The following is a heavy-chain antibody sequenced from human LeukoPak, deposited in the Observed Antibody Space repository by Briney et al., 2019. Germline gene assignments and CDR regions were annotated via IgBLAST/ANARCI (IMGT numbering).Heavy chain of an antibody. Sequence: GGSLRLSCAASGFTFSSYAMHWVRQAPGKGLEWVAVISYDGSNKYYADSVKGRFTISRDNSKNTLYLQMNSLRAEDTAVYYCARESVVVTAYVDYWGQGTLVTVSS. V-gene: IGHV3-30*04. CDR2: ISYDGSNK. CDR1: GFTFSSYA. J-gene: IGHJ4*02. D-gene: IGHD2-21*02. CDR3: ARESVVVTAYVDY.